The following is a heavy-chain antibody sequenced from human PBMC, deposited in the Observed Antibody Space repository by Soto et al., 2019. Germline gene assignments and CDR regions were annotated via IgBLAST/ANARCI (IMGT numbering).Heavy chain of an antibody. D-gene: IGHD6-13*01. Sequence: QITLTESGPTLVKPTQTLTLTCTFSGFSFSTSAVGVGWIRQPPGKALEWLALIYWDDDKRYSPFLKSRLTITKDTSKNQGVLTITNMDPVDTGTYYCAHLCWVASGTRYYFDYWGQGTMVTVSS. CDR1: GFSFSTSAVG. CDR2: IYWDDDK. J-gene: IGHJ4*02. V-gene: IGHV2-5*02. CDR3: AHLCWVASGTRYYFDY.